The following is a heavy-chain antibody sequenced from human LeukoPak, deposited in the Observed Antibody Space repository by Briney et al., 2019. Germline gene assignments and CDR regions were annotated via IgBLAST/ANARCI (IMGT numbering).Heavy chain of an antibody. CDR3: AGGLAVAGTFDY. J-gene: IGHJ4*02. CDR1: GFTFSSYA. Sequence: PGGSLRLSCAASGFTFSSYAMSWVRQAPGKGLEWVTVISYDGSNKYYADSVKGRFTISRDNSKNTLYLQMNSLRAEDTAVYYCAGGLAVAGTFDYWGQGTLVTVSS. CDR2: ISYDGSNK. D-gene: IGHD6-19*01. V-gene: IGHV3-30*03.